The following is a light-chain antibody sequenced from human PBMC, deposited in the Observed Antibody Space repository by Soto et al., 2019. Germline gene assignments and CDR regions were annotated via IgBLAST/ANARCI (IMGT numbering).Light chain of an antibody. CDR2: DIN. Sequence: QTVVTQEPSLTVSPGGTVTLTCGSSTGTVTSGHYPYWFQVKPGQAPRTLLYDINNKHSWTPARFSGSLLGGIAALTLSGAQPEDEADYYCMLSYSGPSIFGGGTQLTVL. CDR3: MLSYSGPSI. V-gene: IGLV7-46*01. J-gene: IGLJ7*01. CDR1: TGTVTSGHY.